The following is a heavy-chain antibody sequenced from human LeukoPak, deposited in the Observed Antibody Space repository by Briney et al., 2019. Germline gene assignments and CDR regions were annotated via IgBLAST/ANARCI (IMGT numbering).Heavy chain of an antibody. J-gene: IGHJ4*02. V-gene: IGHV1-24*01. CDR3: ATEGYYDSSGYYNDY. D-gene: IGHD3-22*01. Sequence: ASVKVSCKVSGYTVTALSMHWVRQAPGKGFEWLGRFDPEKGETIYAQKFQGRVTMTEDTSTDTAYMELSSLRSEDTAVYYCATEGYYDSSGYYNDYWGQGTLVTVSS. CDR2: FDPEKGET. CDR1: GYTVTALS.